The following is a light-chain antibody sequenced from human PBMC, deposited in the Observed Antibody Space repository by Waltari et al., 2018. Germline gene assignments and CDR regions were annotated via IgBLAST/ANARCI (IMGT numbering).Light chain of an antibody. CDR2: DGS. V-gene: IGKV1-5*01. CDR1: QNIGTW. Sequence: IAMTQSPSTLSASVVDSVTITCRASQNIGTWVAWYQQKPGKAPKLLIFDGSTLESGGPSRFSGSASGTDFTLTINSLQPDDFASYFCQQYNSYLSSFGQGTKLEI. J-gene: IGKJ2*01. CDR3: QQYNSYLSS.